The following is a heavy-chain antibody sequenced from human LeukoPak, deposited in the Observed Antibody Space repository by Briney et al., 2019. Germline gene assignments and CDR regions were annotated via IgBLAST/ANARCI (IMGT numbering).Heavy chain of an antibody. CDR2: IWHSGHT. CDR3: ARARESMATAGSYFDY. J-gene: IGHJ4*02. CDR1: GGSISSGDYS. Sequence: PSETLSLTCAVSGGSISSGDYSWSWIRQPPGSGQEWIGYIWHSGHTNYNPSLRSRVTISLARSNSQFSLRLSSVAAADTAVYYCARARESMATAGSYFDYWGQGTLVTVSS. V-gene: IGHV4-30-2*01. D-gene: IGHD6-13*01.